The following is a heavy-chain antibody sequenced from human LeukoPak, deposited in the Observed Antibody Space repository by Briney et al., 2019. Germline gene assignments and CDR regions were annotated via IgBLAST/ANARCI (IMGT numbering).Heavy chain of an antibody. CDR2: INSDGSDT. CDR3: ARGGDSSNWYPGYFDY. J-gene: IGHJ4*02. Sequence: GGSLRPSCAASGFTFNKYWMQWVRQAPGKGLVWVSHINSDGSDTSYADSVKGRFTISRDNAKNTLYLQMNSLRAEDTAVYYCARGGDSSNWYPGYFDYWGQGALVTVSS. D-gene: IGHD6-13*01. CDR1: GFTFNKYW. V-gene: IGHV3-74*01.